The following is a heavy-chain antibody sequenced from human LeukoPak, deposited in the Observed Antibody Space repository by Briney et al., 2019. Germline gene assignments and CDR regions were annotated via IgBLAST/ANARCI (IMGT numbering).Heavy chain of an antibody. V-gene: IGHV3-53*01. D-gene: IGHD5-18*01. CDR2: IYSGGST. Sequence: GGSLTLLCAASGFTVSSNYMSWVRQAPGEGVEWVSVIYSGGSTYYADSVKGRFTISRDNSKNTLYLQMNSPRAEDTAVYYCARGQDTAMVNFDYWGQGTLVTVSS. CDR1: GFTVSSNY. J-gene: IGHJ4*02. CDR3: ARGQDTAMVNFDY.